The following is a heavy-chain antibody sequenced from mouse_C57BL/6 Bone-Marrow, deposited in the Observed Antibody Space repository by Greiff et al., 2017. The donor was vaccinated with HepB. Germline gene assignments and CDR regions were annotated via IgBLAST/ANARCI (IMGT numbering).Heavy chain of an antibody. CDR2: IDPEDGET. Sequence: VQLQQSGAELVKPGASVKLSCTASGFTLKDYFMTGVKQRTEQGLEWIGRIDPEDGETKYAPKFQGKATITADTSSNTAYLQLSSLTSEDTAVYNCADYGNYAGFAYWGQGTLVTVSA. J-gene: IGHJ3*01. V-gene: IGHV14-2*01. CDR1: GFTLKDYF. CDR3: ADYGNYAGFAY. D-gene: IGHD2-1*01.